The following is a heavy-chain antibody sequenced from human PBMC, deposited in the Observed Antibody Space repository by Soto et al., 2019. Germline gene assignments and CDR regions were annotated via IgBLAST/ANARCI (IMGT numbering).Heavy chain of an antibody. D-gene: IGHD2-2*01. CDR2: IIHTGAS. CDR3: ARGTVLAQYAAYASFDY. J-gene: IGHJ4*02. V-gene: IGHV4-34*01. Sequence: QVQLQQWGARLLKPSETLSLTCAVSGGSFSGHYWTWIRQSPGKGLEWIGEIIHTGASNYSPSLKSRLALSVDASQSRFFLHLYSVTAADTAIYYCARGTVLAQYAAYASFDYWDQGALVTVSS. CDR1: GGSFSGHY.